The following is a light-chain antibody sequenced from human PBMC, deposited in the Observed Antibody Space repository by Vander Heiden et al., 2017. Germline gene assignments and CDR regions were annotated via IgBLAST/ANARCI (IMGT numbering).Light chain of an antibody. CDR1: QSVLRN. CDR3: QQDNNWPLT. V-gene: IGKV3-15*01. Sequence: EVVMTQSPTTLSLSPGGRATLSCRASQSVLRNSAWYQQKPGQAPRLLIYGASTRATGIPARFSGSGSGTEFTLTISSLQSEDFAVYYCQQDNNWPLTFGGGTKVEI. CDR2: GAS. J-gene: IGKJ4*01.